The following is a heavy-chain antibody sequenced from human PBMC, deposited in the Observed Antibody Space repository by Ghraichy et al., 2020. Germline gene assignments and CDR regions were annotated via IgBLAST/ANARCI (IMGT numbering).Heavy chain of an antibody. Sequence: GESLRLSCAASGFMFSSYWMTWVRQAPGKGLEWVANVKPDGSEKNYVGSVKGRFTISRDNAKKSLYLQMNSLRAEDTAVYFCAKCRGSTWNDALDIWGQGTMVTVSS. V-gene: IGHV3-7*01. D-gene: IGHD6-13*01. CDR2: VKPDGSEK. CDR3: AKCRGSTWNDALDI. J-gene: IGHJ3*02. CDR1: GFMFSSYW.